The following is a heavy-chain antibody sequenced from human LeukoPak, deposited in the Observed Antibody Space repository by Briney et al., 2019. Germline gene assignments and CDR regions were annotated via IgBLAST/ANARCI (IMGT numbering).Heavy chain of an antibody. Sequence: SGGSLRLSCAASGFTFKLYWMHWVRQVPGKRPVWVSRINDDGSDTIYADSVRGRFTISRDDAKNTVYLQMNNPRAEDTAVYYCVRGGPSTWSWGQGTLVTVSS. D-gene: IGHD2-15*01. V-gene: IGHV3-74*01. CDR1: GFTFKLYW. J-gene: IGHJ5*02. CDR3: VRGGPSTWS. CDR2: INDDGSDT.